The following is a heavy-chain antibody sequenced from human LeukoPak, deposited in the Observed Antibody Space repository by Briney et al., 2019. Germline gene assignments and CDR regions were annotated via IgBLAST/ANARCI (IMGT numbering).Heavy chain of an antibody. Sequence: QPGGSLRLSCAASGFPFSNYWMSWVRRPPGKGLEGVANIKQDGSEKYYVNSVKGRFTISRDNAKNSLYLQMNSLRAEDTAIYYCAREDDWNYEDYWGQGTLVTVSS. V-gene: IGHV3-7*01. CDR1: GFPFSNYW. CDR2: IKQDGSEK. J-gene: IGHJ4*02. D-gene: IGHD1-7*01. CDR3: AREDDWNYEDY.